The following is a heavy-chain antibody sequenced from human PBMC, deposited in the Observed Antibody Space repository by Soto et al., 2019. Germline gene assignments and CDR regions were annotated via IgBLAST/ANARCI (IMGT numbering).Heavy chain of an antibody. D-gene: IGHD3-22*01. CDR2: ISVYNGNT. Sequence: QVKLVQSGTEVKKPGASIKVSCKASGYSFATSGMTWVRQAPGPGLEWMGWISVYNGNTNYDQKLQDRVTMTTDTSTNTAYLEVRNLRSDDTAVYYCARAGQYYDASGYADWGQGTLVTVS. CDR1: GYSFATSG. J-gene: IGHJ4*02. V-gene: IGHV1-18*01. CDR3: ARAGQYYDASGYAD.